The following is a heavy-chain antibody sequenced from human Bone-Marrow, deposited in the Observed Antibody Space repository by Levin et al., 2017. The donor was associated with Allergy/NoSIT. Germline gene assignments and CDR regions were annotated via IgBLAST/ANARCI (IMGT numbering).Heavy chain of an antibody. Sequence: ASVKVSCKASGYTFTDYFIHWVRLAPGQGLEWMGWINPNSGDTDSSQNFQGTVTMTRDTSISTAYMEVTSLTSNDTALYYCARISSAAFDMWGQETVVTVSS. D-gene: IGHD6-19*01. V-gene: IGHV1-2*02. J-gene: IGHJ3*02. CDR3: ARISSAAFDM. CDR2: INPNSGDT. CDR1: GYTFTDYF.